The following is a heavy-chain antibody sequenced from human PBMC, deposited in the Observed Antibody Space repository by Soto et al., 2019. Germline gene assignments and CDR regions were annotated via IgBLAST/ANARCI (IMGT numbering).Heavy chain of an antibody. CDR1: GSTFTSYY. V-gene: IGHV1-18*01. Sequence: ASVKVSCKASGSTFTSYYMHWVRQAPGQGLEWMGWISAYNGNTNYAQKLQGRVTMTTDTSTSTAYMELRSLRSDDTAVYYCARDQGSGSYYYYYGMDVWGQGTTVTVSS. D-gene: IGHD3-10*01. J-gene: IGHJ6*02. CDR2: ISAYNGNT. CDR3: ARDQGSGSYYYYYGMDV.